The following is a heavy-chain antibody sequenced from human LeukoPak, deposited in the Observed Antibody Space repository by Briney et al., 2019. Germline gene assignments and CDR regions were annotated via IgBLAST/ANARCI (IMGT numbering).Heavy chain of an antibody. Sequence: SDTLSLTRTLSAGSITSSPYYWGWIRQPPGNGLEWIGTIYYRGSTYSNPSLNSRVTISLDTSKNQFSLRLRSVTAADTALYYCARHYLSDGILSTFDPWGQGTLVTVSS. V-gene: IGHV4-39*01. CDR2: IYYRGST. CDR1: AGSITSSPYY. J-gene: IGHJ5*02. D-gene: IGHD2-2*01. CDR3: ARHYLSDGILSTFDP.